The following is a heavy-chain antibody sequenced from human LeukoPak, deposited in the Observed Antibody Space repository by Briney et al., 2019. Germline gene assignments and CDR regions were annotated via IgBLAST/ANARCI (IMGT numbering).Heavy chain of an antibody. CDR2: ISAYNGNT. CDR3: AKSHSIAQLTNWFDP. Sequence: GASVKVSCKASGYTFTSYGISWVRQAPGQGLEWMGWISAYNGNTNYAQKLQGRVTMTTDTSTSTAYMELRSLRSDDTALYYCAKSHSIAQLTNWFDPWGQGTLVTVSS. J-gene: IGHJ5*02. CDR1: GYTFTSYG. D-gene: IGHD6-13*01. V-gene: IGHV1-18*01.